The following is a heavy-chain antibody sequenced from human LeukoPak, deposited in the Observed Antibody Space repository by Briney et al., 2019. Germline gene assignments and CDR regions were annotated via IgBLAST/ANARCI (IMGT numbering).Heavy chain of an antibody. CDR2: VNPKSGNT. D-gene: IGHD2-8*01. V-gene: IGHV1-8*03. Sequence: ASVKVSCKASGYTFSNYDINWVRQAPGQGLEWMGWVNPKSGNTGYKRKFQARVTITRDTSITTAYMELRSLTSDDTAVYFCARGLPLGYCTYGVCYPPKHFDFWGQGTLVTVSS. CDR1: GYTFSNYD. CDR3: ARGLPLGYCTYGVCYPPKHFDF. J-gene: IGHJ4*02.